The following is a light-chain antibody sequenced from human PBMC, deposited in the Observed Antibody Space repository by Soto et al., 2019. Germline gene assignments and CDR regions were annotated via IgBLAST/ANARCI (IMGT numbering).Light chain of an antibody. CDR1: QSISSW. J-gene: IGKJ2*01. CDR3: QQYNSYPWN. V-gene: IGKV1-5*03. Sequence: DIQMTQSPSTLSASVGDRVTITCRASQSISSWLAWYQQKPGKAPKLLIYKASSLESGVPSRFSGSGSGTEFTLTISSLQPDDFATYYCQQYNSYPWNFGQGTKLEIK. CDR2: KAS.